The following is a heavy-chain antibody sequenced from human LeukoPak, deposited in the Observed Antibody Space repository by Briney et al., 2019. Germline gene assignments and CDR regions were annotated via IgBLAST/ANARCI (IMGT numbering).Heavy chain of an antibody. D-gene: IGHD3-10*01. CDR1: GGSFSGYY. V-gene: IGHV4-34*01. CDR2: INHSGST. Sequence: SETLSLTWAVYGGSFSGYYWSWIRQPPGKGLEWIGEINHSGSTNYNPSLKSRVTISVDTSKNQFSLKLSSVTAADTAVYYCARVVGGLYYYGSGHMDVWGKGTTVTVSS. J-gene: IGHJ6*03. CDR3: ARVVGGLYYYGSGHMDV.